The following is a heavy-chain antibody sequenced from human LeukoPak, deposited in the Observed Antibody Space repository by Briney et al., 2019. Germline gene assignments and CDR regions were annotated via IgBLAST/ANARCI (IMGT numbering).Heavy chain of an antibody. CDR3: ARDRSDAGEPDNWFDP. Sequence: ASVKVSCKASGYTFTTYYMHWVRQAPGQGLEWMGIINPSGSKTYYAQKFQGRVTMTRDMSTSTVYMELSSLRSEDTAVYYCARDRSDAGEPDNWFDPWGQGALATVSS. V-gene: IGHV1-46*01. CDR1: GYTFTTYY. CDR2: INPSGSKT. D-gene: IGHD1-26*01. J-gene: IGHJ5*02.